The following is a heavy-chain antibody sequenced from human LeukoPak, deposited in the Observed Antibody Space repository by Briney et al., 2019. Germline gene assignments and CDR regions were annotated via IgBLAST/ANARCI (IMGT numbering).Heavy chain of an antibody. J-gene: IGHJ4*02. CDR1: GYYFTDYW. V-gene: IGHV5-10-1*01. CDR2: IVPSDSYT. Sequence: GESLKISCKTSGYYFTDYWIGWVRQKPGKGLEWMGRIVPSDSYTNYSPSFQGHVTISADKSISTAYLQWSSLKASDTAMYYCARFYGSGSYYKSWGQGTLVTVSS. D-gene: IGHD3-10*01. CDR3: ARFYGSGSYYKS.